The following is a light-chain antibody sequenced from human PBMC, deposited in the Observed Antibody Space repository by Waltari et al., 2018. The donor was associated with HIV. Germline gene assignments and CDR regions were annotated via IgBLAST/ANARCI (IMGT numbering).Light chain of an antibody. J-gene: IGLJ1*01. CDR1: ISDVGGYDY. Sequence: QSALTQPCSVSGSPGQTVTISCTGTISDVGGYDYVSWFQQHPDKAPQLIIYDVVQPPAGVPDRFSGSKSSYAAFLTISGLQADDEADYYCCSDTGTYAYVFGSGTEVTAL. V-gene: IGLV2-11*01. CDR3: CSDTGTYAYV. CDR2: DVV.